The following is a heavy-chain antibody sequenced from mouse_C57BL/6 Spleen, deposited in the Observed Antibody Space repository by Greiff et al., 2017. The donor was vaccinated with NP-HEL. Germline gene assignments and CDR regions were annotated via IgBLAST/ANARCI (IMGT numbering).Heavy chain of an antibody. D-gene: IGHD1-1*01. CDR2: IYPRSGNT. CDR1: GYTFTSYG. V-gene: IGHV1-81*01. CDR3: ATVDFAY. J-gene: IGHJ3*01. Sequence: QVHVKQSGAELARPGASVKLSCKASGYTFTSYGISWVKQRTGQGLEWIGEIYPRSGNTYYNEKFKGKATLTAAKSSSTAYMELRSLTSEDSAVYFCATVDFAYWGQGTLVTVSA.